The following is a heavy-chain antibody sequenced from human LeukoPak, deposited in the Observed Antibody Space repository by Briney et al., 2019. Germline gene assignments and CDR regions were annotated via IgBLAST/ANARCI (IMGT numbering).Heavy chain of an antibody. CDR1: GLTFTNHG. CDR3: ARDRGKDYFGD. Sequence: GTSLRLSCVTSGLTFTNHGFHWLRQAAGKGLEWVAFVRNDGFDTYHSNSVKGRFSISRDDSRNTVYLQMNSLTAEDTALHYCARDRGKDYFGDWGQGTQVTVSS. V-gene: IGHV3-33*01. D-gene: IGHD4-23*01. CDR2: VRNDGFDT. J-gene: IGHJ4*02.